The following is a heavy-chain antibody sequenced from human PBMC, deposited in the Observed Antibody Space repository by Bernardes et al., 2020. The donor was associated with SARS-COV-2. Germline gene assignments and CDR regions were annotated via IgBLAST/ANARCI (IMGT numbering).Heavy chain of an antibody. V-gene: IGHV3-11*06. CDR3: ARDVALGYFDY. J-gene: IGHJ4*02. CDR1: GFTFSDYY. CDR2: ISSRSSHT. Sequence: GSLRLSCAASGFTFSDYYMTWIRQAPGKGLEWVSYISSRSSHTNYADSVKGRFTISRDNAKNSLYLQMNSLRAEDTAVYYCARDVALGYFDYWGQGTLVTVSS. D-gene: IGHD2-15*01.